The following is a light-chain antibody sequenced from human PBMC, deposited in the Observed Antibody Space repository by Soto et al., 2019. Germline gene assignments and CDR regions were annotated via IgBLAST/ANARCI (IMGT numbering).Light chain of an antibody. V-gene: IGKV3D-15*01. J-gene: IGKJ4*01. CDR1: QTVSSN. CDR3: QQYNKWPLT. Sequence: EIVMTQSPATLSVSPGERATLSCRASQTVSSNFAWYQQKPGQAPRLLIYGASTRATGIPARFSGSGSGTEFTLTIGSLQSEDVAIYYCQQYNKWPLTFGGGTKVETK. CDR2: GAS.